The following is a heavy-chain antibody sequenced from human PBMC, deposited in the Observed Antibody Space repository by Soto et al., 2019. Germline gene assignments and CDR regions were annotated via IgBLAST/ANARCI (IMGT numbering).Heavy chain of an antibody. CDR3: AGDERWYYYYGMDV. V-gene: IGHV1-69*06. CDR1: RGTFSSYA. CDR2: IIPIFGTA. J-gene: IGHJ6*02. Sequence: SVKVACNPTRGTFSSYAISWVRQAPGQGLEWMGGIIPIFGTANYAQKFQGRVTITADKSTSTAYMELSSLRSEDTDVYYCAGDERWYYYYGMDVWGQGTKVTVCS. D-gene: IGHD2-15*01.